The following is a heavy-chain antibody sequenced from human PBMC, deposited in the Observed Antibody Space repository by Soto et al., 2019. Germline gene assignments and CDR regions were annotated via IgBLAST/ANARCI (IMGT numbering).Heavy chain of an antibody. CDR3: ARDNGREQYYDSSGYWYYFDY. CDR1: GGSISSYY. CDR2: IYYSGST. Sequence: PSETLSLTCTVSGGSISSYYWSWIRQPPGKGLEWIGYIYYSGSTNYNPSLKSRVTISVDTSKNQFSLKLSSVTAADTAVYYCARDNGREQYYDSSGYWYYFDYWGLGTLVTVSS. J-gene: IGHJ4*02. D-gene: IGHD3-22*01. V-gene: IGHV4-59*01.